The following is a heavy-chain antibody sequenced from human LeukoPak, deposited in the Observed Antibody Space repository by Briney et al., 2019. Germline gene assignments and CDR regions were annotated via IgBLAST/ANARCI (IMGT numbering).Heavy chain of an antibody. CDR2: IYYSGST. Sequence: SETLSLTCTVSGGSISGSNYYWDWIRQPPGKGLEWIGSIYYSGSTYYSPSLKSRVTISVDTSKNQFSLKLNSVTAADTAVYYCARRDSSSSPFFDYWGQGTLVTVSS. J-gene: IGHJ4*02. CDR1: GGSISGSNYY. CDR3: ARRDSSSSPFFDY. D-gene: IGHD6-6*01. V-gene: IGHV4-39*01.